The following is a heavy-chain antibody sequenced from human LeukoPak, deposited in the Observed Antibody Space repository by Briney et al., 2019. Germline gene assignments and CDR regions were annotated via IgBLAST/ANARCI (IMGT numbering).Heavy chain of an antibody. J-gene: IGHJ6*02. Sequence: SETLSLTCTVSGGPISSYYWSWIRQTPGKGVEWIGYTHHSGNNNYNPSLKSRVTISQDMSKNRFSLRLSSVTAADTAVYYCARSGGWVTAYWYFEVWGQGTTVTVSS. CDR2: THHSGNN. D-gene: IGHD2-21*02. V-gene: IGHV4-59*01. CDR1: GGPISSYY. CDR3: ARSGGWVTAYWYFEV.